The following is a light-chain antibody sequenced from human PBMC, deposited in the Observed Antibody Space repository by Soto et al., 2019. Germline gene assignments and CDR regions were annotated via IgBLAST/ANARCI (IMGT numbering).Light chain of an antibody. CDR2: GAS. CDR1: QSISTY. V-gene: IGKV1-39*01. J-gene: IGKJ4*01. CDR3: QQSFITPPLT. Sequence: DIQMSQSPSSLSASIGDRITITCRASQSISTYLNWYQQKPGKAPRLLIYGASTLQNGVPSRFXGSGSATDYTITINSLQPEDFATYYCQQSFITPPLTFGGGTTVEMK.